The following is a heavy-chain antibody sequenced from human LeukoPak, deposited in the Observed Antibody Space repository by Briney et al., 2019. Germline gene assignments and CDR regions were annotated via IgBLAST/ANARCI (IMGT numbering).Heavy chain of an antibody. D-gene: IGHD2-2*01. CDR3: ATEATSPDYNYYMDV. CDR1: GYRLSELS. CDR2: LDVEDDEP. V-gene: IGHV1-24*01. J-gene: IGHJ6*03. Sequence: GASVKVSCKVSGYRLSELSMHWVRQAPGKGLEWMGGLDVEDDEPIYAQKFQGRVIMTEDTSTDTAYMELSSLRSEDTAVYYCATEATSPDYNYYMDVWGKGTTVTASS.